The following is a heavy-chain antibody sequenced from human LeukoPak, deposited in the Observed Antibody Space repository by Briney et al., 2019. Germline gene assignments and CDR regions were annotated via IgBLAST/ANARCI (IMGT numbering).Heavy chain of an antibody. V-gene: IGHV1-2*02. J-gene: IGHJ5*02. CDR3: ARDRGIQLWDRNWFDP. Sequence: GASVKVSCKASGYTFTGYYMHWVRQAPGQGLEWMGWINPNSGGTNYAQKFQGRVTMTRDTSISTAYMELSRLRSDDTAVYYCARDRGIQLWDRNWFDPWGQGTLVTVSS. D-gene: IGHD5-18*01. CDR1: GYTFTGYY. CDR2: INPNSGGT.